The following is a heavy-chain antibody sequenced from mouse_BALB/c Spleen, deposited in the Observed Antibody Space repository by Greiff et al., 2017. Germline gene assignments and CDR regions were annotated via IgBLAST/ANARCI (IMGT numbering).Heavy chain of an antibody. Sequence: EVNVVESGGGLVQPGGSLKLSCAASGFTFSSYGMSWVRQTPDKRLELVATINSNGGSTYYPDSVKGRFTISRDNAKNTLYLQMSSLKSEDTAMYYCAREVGSFYAMDYWGQGTSVTVSS. CDR3: AREVGSFYAMDY. CDR1: GFTFSSYG. V-gene: IGHV5-6-3*01. J-gene: IGHJ4*01. D-gene: IGHD1-1*01. CDR2: INSNGGST.